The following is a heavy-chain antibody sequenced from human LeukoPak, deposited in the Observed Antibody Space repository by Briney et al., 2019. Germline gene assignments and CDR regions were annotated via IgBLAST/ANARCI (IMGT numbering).Heavy chain of an antibody. CDR2: IYYSGST. V-gene: IGHV4-59*11. CDR3: ARGSVHYYDSSGFSNHFDY. CDR1: GGSISSHY. J-gene: IGHJ4*02. D-gene: IGHD3-22*01. Sequence: SETLSLTCTVSGGSISSHYWSWIRQPPGKGLEWIGYIYYSGSTNYNPSLKSRVTISVDTSKNQFSLKLSSVTAADTAVYYCARGSVHYYDSSGFSNHFDYWGQGTLVTVSS.